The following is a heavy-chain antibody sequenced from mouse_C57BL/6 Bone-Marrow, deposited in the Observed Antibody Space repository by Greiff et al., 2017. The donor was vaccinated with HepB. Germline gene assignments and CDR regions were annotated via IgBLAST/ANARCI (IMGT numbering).Heavy chain of an antibody. Sequence: EVQLVESGGGLVQPKGSLKLSCAASGFSFNTYAMNWVRQAPGKGLEWVARIRSKSNNYATYYADSVKDRFTISRDDSESMLYLQMNNLKTEDTAMYYCVGPNLSHYAMDYWGQGTSVTVSS. CDR1: GFSFNTYA. V-gene: IGHV10-1*01. CDR2: IRSKSNNYAT. J-gene: IGHJ4*01. CDR3: VGPNLSHYAMDY. D-gene: IGHD1-1*01.